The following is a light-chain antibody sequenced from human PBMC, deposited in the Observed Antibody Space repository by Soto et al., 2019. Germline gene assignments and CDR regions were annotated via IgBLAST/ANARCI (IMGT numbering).Light chain of an antibody. CDR2: DDN. J-gene: IGLJ3*02. CDR1: NIRSKS. CDR3: QVWDSSSDHWV. V-gene: IGLV3-21*02. Sequence: SYVLTQPPSVSVGPGQTARITCGGNNIRSKSVHWYQQKPGQAPVLVVYDDNERPSGIPERLSGSKSENTATLTIGRVEAGDEADYYCQVWDSSSDHWVFGGGTKVTVL.